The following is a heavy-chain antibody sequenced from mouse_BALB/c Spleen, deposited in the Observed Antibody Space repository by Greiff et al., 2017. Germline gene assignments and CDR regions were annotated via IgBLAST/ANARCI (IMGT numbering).Heavy chain of an antibody. Sequence: EVQRVESGPGLVKPSQSLSLTCSVTGYSITSGYYWNWIRQFPGNKLEWMGYISYDGSNNYNPSLKNRISITRDTSKNQFFLKLNSVTTEDTATYYCAELTTAPYSYAMDYWGQGTSVTVSS. V-gene: IGHV3-6*02. J-gene: IGHJ4*01. CDR3: AELTTAPYSYAMDY. CDR2: ISYDGSN. D-gene: IGHD1-2*01. CDR1: GYSITSGYY.